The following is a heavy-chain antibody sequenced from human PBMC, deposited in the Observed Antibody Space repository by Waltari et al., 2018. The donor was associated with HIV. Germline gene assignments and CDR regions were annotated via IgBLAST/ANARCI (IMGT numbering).Heavy chain of an antibody. CDR1: GFTFSSYS. Sequence: EVQLVESGGGLVQPGGSLRLSCAASGFTFSSYSMNWVRQAPGNGLEWVSYISSSSSTNYYADSVKGRFTISRDNAKNSLYLQMNSLRAEDTAVYYCARGRLAAAGFWGQGTMVTVSS. D-gene: IGHD6-13*01. V-gene: IGHV3-48*01. CDR3: ARGRLAAAGF. CDR2: ISSSSSTN. J-gene: IGHJ3*01.